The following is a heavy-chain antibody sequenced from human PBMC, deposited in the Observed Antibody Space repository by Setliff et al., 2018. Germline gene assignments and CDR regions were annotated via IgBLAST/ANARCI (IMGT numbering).Heavy chain of an antibody. CDR3: ARDLSTTVMTRSWYYFDY. D-gene: IGHD4-17*01. J-gene: IGHJ4*02. V-gene: IGHV1-18*01. Sequence: KVSCKASGYTFATYGISWVRQAPGQGLEWMGWISPYNSNTNYAQNFQGRVTMTTDTSTSTAYMELRSLRSDDTAMYYRARDLSTTVMTRSWYYFDYWGQGTLVTVSS. CDR1: GYTFATYG. CDR2: ISPYNSNT.